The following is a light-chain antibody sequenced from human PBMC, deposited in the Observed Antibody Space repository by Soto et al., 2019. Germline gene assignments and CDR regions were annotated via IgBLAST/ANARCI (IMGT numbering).Light chain of an antibody. J-gene: IGLJ1*01. Sequence: QSVLTQPPSASGTPGQRVTISCSGSRSNIGSNTVNWYQQLPGTAPKLLIYSNNQRPSGVPDRFSGSKSGTSASLAISGLQSDDEADYYCAAWDDRLNGYVFGAGSKGTVL. CDR1: RSNIGSNT. V-gene: IGLV1-44*01. CDR3: AAWDDRLNGYV. CDR2: SNN.